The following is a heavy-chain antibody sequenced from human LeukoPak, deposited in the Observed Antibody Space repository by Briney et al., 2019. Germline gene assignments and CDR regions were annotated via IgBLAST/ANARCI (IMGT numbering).Heavy chain of an antibody. CDR3: ARVYGDHDAFDI. J-gene: IGHJ3*02. D-gene: IGHD4-17*01. CDR2: IYYSGST. Sequence: SETLSLTCTVSGGSIGSGSYYWSWIRQPPGKGLEWTGYIYYSGSTNYNPSLKSRVTISVDTSKNQFSLRLSSVTAADTAVYYCARVYGDHDAFDIWGQGTMVTVSS. V-gene: IGHV4-61*01. CDR1: GGSIGSGSYY.